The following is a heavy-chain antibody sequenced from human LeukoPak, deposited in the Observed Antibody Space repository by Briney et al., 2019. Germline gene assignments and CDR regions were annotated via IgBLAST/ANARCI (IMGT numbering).Heavy chain of an antibody. CDR1: GFTFSSYE. J-gene: IGHJ1*01. CDR3: ASNDEYFQH. CDR2: IYYSGST. Sequence: PGGSLRLSCAASGFTFSSYEMNWVRQAPGKGLEWVGYIYYSGSTNYNSSLNSRVTISVDTSKNQFSLKLYSVTAADTAVYYCASNDEYFQHWGQGTLVTVSS. V-gene: IGHV4-59*01.